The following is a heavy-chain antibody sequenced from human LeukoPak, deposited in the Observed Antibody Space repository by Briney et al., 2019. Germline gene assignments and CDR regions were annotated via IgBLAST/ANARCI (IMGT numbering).Heavy chain of an antibody. Sequence: EPGPALVKPTQTLTLTCTFSGFSLSTSGMRVSWIRQPPGEALEWLARIAWDDDKFYSTSLKTRLTISKDTSKNQVVLTMTNMDPVDTATYYCARISSGSYFLDWGQGTLVTVSS. CDR3: ARISSGSYFLD. J-gene: IGHJ4*02. CDR1: GFSLSTSGMR. D-gene: IGHD1-26*01. CDR2: IAWDDDK. V-gene: IGHV2-70*04.